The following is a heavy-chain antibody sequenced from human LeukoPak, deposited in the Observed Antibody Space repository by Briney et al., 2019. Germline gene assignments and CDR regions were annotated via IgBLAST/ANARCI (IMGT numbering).Heavy chain of an antibody. CDR3: ARRGSIAARQIDY. CDR1: GGSFSGYY. D-gene: IGHD6-6*01. Sequence: PSETLSLTCAVYGGSFSGYYWSWIRQPPGKGLEWIGEINHSGSTNYNPSLKSRATISVDTSKNQFSLKLSSVTAADTAVYYCARRGSIAARQIDYWGQGTLVTVSS. CDR2: INHSGST. J-gene: IGHJ4*02. V-gene: IGHV4-34*01.